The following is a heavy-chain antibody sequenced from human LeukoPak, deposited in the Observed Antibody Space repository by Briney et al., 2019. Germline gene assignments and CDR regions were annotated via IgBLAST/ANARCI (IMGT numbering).Heavy chain of an antibody. CDR2: INWNGGST. V-gene: IGHV3-20*01. Sequence: GGSLRLSCAASGFTFDDYGMSWVRQAPGKGLEWVSGINWNGGSTGYAGSVKGRFTISRDNAKNSLYLQMNSLRAEDTALYHCARDKYPDAGLSSWFDPWGQGTLVTVSS. D-gene: IGHD3-16*02. CDR1: GFTFDDYG. J-gene: IGHJ5*02. CDR3: ARDKYPDAGLSSWFDP.